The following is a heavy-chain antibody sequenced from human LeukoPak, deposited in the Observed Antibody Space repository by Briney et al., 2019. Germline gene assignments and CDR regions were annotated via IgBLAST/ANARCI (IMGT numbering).Heavy chain of an antibody. D-gene: IGHD2-2*01. CDR2: ISSSTSSI. CDR1: GFTVGTYS. V-gene: IGHV3-21*04. CDR3: AKGPALDRYFDY. J-gene: IGHJ4*02. Sequence: PGGSLRLSCAASGFTVGTYSMNWVRQAPGKGLEWVSSISSSTSSIYYADSVKGRFTISRDTAKNSLYLQMNSLRAEDTAVYYGAKGPALDRYFDYWGEGTLVSVSS.